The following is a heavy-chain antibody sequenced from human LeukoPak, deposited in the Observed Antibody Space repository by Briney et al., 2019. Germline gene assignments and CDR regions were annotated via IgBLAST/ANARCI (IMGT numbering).Heavy chain of an antibody. V-gene: IGHV1-8*01. Sequence: ASVKVSCKASGYTFTSYDINWVRQATGQGLEWMGWLNPNSDNTGYAQNFQGRVTMHRNTSISTAYMELSSLRSEDTAVYYCAIGLGELSLSTDYWGQGTLVTVSS. CDR2: LNPNSDNT. CDR1: GYTFTSYD. CDR3: AIGLGELSLSTDY. J-gene: IGHJ4*02. D-gene: IGHD3-16*02.